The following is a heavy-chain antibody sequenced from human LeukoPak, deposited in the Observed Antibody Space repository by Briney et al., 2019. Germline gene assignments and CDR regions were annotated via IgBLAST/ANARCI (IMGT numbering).Heavy chain of an antibody. J-gene: IGHJ4*02. CDR1: GFTFSSYG. CDR3: AKEDYFGSGSYLGY. Sequence: PGGSLXLSCAASGFTFSSYGMHWVRQAPGKGLEWVAVISYDGSNKYYADSVKGRFTISRDNSKNTLFLQMNSLRAEDTAVYYCAKEDYFGSGSYLGYWGQGTLVTVSS. CDR2: ISYDGSNK. D-gene: IGHD3-10*01. V-gene: IGHV3-30*18.